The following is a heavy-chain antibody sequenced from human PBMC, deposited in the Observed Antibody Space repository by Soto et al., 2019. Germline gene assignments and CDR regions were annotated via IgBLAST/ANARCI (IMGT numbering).Heavy chain of an antibody. CDR3: ARGGPPIDY. J-gene: IGHJ4*02. D-gene: IGHD3-10*01. CDR1: GYTFSSYA. Sequence: QVQLVQSGAEEKKPGASMKVSCKASGYTFSSYAMHWVRQAPGQRLEWMGWINAGNGNTKYSQKLQGRVTITRDTSASIAYMELSRLRSEDTAVYYCARGGPPIDYWGQGTLVTVSS. CDR2: INAGNGNT. V-gene: IGHV1-3*05.